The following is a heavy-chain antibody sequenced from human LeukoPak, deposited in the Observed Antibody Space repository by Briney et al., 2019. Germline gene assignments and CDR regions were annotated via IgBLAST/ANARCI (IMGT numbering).Heavy chain of an antibody. D-gene: IGHD3-10*01. Sequence: RASVTVSYKASGYTFTKYDIKWVGQAAGQGREGVGWMNPNSVNTGYAQKFQGRVTMTTNTSISTAYMELSSLRSDDTAVYYCARSRIEVLLWFGDYYMDVWGKETTVTVSS. CDR2: MNPNSVNT. CDR1: GYTFTKYD. J-gene: IGHJ6*03. V-gene: IGHV1-8*01. CDR3: ARSRIEVLLWFGDYYMDV.